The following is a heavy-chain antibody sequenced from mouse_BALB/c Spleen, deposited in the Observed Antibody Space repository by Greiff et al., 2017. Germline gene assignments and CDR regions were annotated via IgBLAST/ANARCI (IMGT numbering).Heavy chain of an antibody. D-gene: IGHD1-2*01. Sequence: QVQLKQSGAELVRPGSSVKISCKASGYAFSSYWMNWVKQRPGQGLEWIGQIYPGDGDTNYNGKFKGKATLTADKSSSTAYMQLSSLASEDSAVYYCASFITTATSWFAYWGQGTLVTVSA. CDR3: ASFITTATSWFAY. CDR1: GYAFSSYW. V-gene: IGHV1-80*01. J-gene: IGHJ3*01. CDR2: IYPGDGDT.